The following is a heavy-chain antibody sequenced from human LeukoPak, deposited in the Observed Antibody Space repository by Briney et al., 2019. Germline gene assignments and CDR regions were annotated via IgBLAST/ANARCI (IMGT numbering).Heavy chain of an antibody. CDR1: GLTVSSNY. V-gene: IGHV3-53*01. J-gene: IGHJ4*02. CDR3: ASGMTSGTYYGWL. D-gene: IGHD1-26*01. CDR2: IYSGGGT. Sequence: PGGSLRLSCAASGLTVSSNYMSWGRQAPGKGVEWVSVIYSGGGTYYADCVKGRVTISRDNSKTTLDLQMNSLRAAAPAVHYCASGMTSGTYYGWLWGQGTLVTVSS.